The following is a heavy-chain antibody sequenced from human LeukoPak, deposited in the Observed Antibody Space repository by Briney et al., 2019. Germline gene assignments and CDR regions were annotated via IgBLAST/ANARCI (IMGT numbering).Heavy chain of an antibody. J-gene: IGHJ4*02. CDR1: GFTFKEYG. CDR2: INDNGANT. Sequence: PGGSLRLSCAASGFTFKEYGMSWVRQAPGKGLEWVSTINDNGANTHYADSVKGRFTISRDSFKNTLFLQMNSLRADDTARYYCTKGDGGWYPIDSWGQGTLIIVSS. CDR3: TKGDGGWYPIDS. D-gene: IGHD6-19*01. V-gene: IGHV3-23*01.